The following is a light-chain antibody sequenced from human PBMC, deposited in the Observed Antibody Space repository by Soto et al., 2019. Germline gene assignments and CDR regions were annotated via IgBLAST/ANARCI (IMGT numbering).Light chain of an antibody. CDR2: SNN. V-gene: IGLV1-44*01. CDR1: SSNIGSNT. Sequence: QSVLTQPPSASGTPGQRVTISCSGSSSNIGSNTVNWYQQLPGTAPKLLIYSNNQRPSGVPDRFPGSKSGTSAYLAISGLQSEDEADYYCAAWDDSLNGYVFGTGTKVTVL. CDR3: AAWDDSLNGYV. J-gene: IGLJ1*01.